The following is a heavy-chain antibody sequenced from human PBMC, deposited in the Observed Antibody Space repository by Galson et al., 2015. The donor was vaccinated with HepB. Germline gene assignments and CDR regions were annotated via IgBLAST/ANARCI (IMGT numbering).Heavy chain of an antibody. CDR2: ISSSGTTI. CDR3: ARGPDYYYETNGYYQATDY. D-gene: IGHD3-22*01. Sequence: SLRLSCAASGFTFSDCYLSWIRQAPGTGLEWVSYISSSGTTIHYADSVKGRFSISRDNAKASLYLQMNSLRVEDTAVYYCARGPDYYYETNGYYQATDYWGQGSLVTVSS. CDR1: GFTFSDCY. V-gene: IGHV3-11*01. J-gene: IGHJ4*02.